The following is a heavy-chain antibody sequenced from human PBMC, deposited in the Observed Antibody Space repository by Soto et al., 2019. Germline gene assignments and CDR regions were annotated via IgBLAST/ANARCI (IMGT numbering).Heavy chain of an antibody. Sequence: SETLSLTCTVSGGSMRNYFWTWIRQPPGKGLEWIGYIHYSGTTSFFPSYNPSLRSRVTISEDTSKKQFSLKLRSVTAADTAVYYCVRDGTKTLRDWFDPWGQGISVTVSS. CDR2: IHYSGTT. D-gene: IGHD1-1*01. CDR1: GGSMRNYF. J-gene: IGHJ5*02. V-gene: IGHV4-59*12. CDR3: VRDGTKTLRDWFDP.